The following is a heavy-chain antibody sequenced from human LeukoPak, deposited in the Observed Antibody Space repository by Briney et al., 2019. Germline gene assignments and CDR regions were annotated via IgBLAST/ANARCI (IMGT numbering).Heavy chain of an antibody. CDR1: GFTFTSYW. J-gene: IGHJ6*04. V-gene: IGHV3-7*01. CDR3: AELGITMIGGV. Sequence: GGSLRLSCAAYGFTFTSYWMSWVRQAPGKGLEWVADIDQHGSEKYYVDSVKGRFTISRDNAKNSLYLQMNSLRAEDTAVYYCAELGITMIGGVWGKGTTVTISS. CDR2: IDQHGSEK. D-gene: IGHD3-10*02.